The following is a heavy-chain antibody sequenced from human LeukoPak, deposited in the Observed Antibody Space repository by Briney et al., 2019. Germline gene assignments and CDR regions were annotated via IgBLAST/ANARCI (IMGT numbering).Heavy chain of an antibody. D-gene: IGHD3-10*01. CDR1: GFTFSSYA. Sequence: GGSLRLSCAASGFTFSSYAMSWVRQAPGKGLEWVSAISGSGGSTYYADSVKGRFTISRDNSKNTLYLQMNSLRAEDTAVYYCARDKRSTHYYYGMDVWGQGTTVTVSS. CDR2: ISGSGGST. V-gene: IGHV3-23*01. CDR3: ARDKRSTHYYYGMDV. J-gene: IGHJ6*02.